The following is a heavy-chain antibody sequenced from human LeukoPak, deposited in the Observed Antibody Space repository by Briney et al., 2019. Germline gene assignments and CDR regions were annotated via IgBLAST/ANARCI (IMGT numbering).Heavy chain of an antibody. D-gene: IGHD3/OR15-3a*01. CDR3: ARRRHNFDFYDV. J-gene: IGHJ3*01. CDR1: GGSISSYY. Sequence: SETLSLTCTVSGGSISSYYWSWIRQPAGKGLEWIGRIYTSGSTNYNPSLKSRVTMSVDTSKNQFSLDLSSATAADTAVYYCARRRHNFDFYDVWGQGTRATVSS. V-gene: IGHV4-4*07. CDR2: IYTSGST.